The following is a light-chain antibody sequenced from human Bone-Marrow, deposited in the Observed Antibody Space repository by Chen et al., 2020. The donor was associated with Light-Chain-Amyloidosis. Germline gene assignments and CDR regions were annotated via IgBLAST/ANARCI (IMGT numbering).Light chain of an antibody. CDR2: KDA. CDR3: YSATDRNFI. Sequence: SYDLTQPSSVSVSPGQRARITCSGDVLSKQYVRWIQQKPGQAPLLIIFKDAERPSGIANRFSGSTSGSTVALPIGGAQVDDEADYSCYSATDRNFIFGGGAKLTVL. CDR1: VLSKQY. V-gene: IGLV3-27*01. J-gene: IGLJ2*01.